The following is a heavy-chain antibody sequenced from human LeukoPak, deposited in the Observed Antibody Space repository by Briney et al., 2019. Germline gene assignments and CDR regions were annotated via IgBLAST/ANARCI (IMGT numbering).Heavy chain of an antibody. CDR3: ARRACGSGGAQAGMDV. Sequence: SETLSLTCSVSGGSIISAVHYWDWIRQPPGKGLEWIRSILYTGSSWVKPSLHRRASISVDTSRNQFSLRLYSVSATDTALYYCARRACGSGGAQAGMDVWGQGTTVIVSS. J-gene: IGHJ6*02. CDR2: ILYTGSS. CDR1: GGSIISAVHY. D-gene: IGHD2-15*01. V-gene: IGHV4-39*01.